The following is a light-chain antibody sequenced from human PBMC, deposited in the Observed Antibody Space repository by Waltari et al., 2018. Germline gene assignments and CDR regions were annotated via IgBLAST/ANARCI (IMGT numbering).Light chain of an antibody. J-gene: IGKJ4*01. Sequence: DIQMTQSPSSLSASVGDRVTTTCRASQSISGYLNWYQQKPGKAPKVLIYATSSLQSGVPSRFSGSGSGTDFTLTISSLQPEDFATYYCQQSYRTPPLTFGGGTKVEIK. CDR3: QQSYRTPPLT. V-gene: IGKV1-39*01. CDR2: ATS. CDR1: QSISGY.